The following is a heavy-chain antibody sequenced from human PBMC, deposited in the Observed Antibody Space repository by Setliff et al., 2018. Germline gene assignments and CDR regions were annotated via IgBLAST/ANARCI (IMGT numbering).Heavy chain of an antibody. CDR2: INHSGST. CDR1: GGSSSGYY. J-gene: IGHJ3*02. CDR3: ARGDVDTAMVGFAFDI. D-gene: IGHD5-18*01. V-gene: IGHV4-34*01. Sequence: SETLSLTCAVYGGSSSGYYWSWIRQPPGKGLEWIGEINHSGSTNYNPSLKSRVTISVDTSKNQFSLKLSSVTAADTAVYYCARGDVDTAMVGFAFDIWGQGTMVTVSS.